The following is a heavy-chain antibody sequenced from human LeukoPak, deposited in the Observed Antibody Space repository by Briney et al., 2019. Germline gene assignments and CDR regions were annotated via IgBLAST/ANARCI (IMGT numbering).Heavy chain of an antibody. V-gene: IGHV3-48*04. CDR2: SSSDSSTI. CDR3: ARWEGATMDAFDI. Sequence: GGSLRLSCAASGFTFSIYSMNWVRQAPGKGLEWVSYSSSDSSTIYYADSVKGRFTISRDNAKNSLYMQMNSLRAEDTAVYYCARWEGATMDAFDIWGQGTMVTVSS. CDR1: GFTFSIYS. J-gene: IGHJ3*02. D-gene: IGHD1-26*01.